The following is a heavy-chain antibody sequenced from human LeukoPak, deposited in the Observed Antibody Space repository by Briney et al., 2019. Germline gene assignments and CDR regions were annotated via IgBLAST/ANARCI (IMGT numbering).Heavy chain of an antibody. CDR2: INHSGST. CDR3: ARRLTYYDFWSGYSGGRAGAEYFQH. V-gene: IGHV4-34*01. Sequence: SETLSLTCAVYGGSFSGYYWSWIRQPPGKGLEWIGEINHSGSTNYNPSLKSRVTISVDTSKNQFSLKPSSVTAADTAVYYCARRLTYYDFWSGYSGGRAGAEYFQHWGQGTLVTVSS. D-gene: IGHD3-3*01. CDR1: GGSFSGYY. J-gene: IGHJ1*01.